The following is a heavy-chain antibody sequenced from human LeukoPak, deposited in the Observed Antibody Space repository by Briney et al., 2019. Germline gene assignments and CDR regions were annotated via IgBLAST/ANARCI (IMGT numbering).Heavy chain of an antibody. V-gene: IGHV1-3*01. CDR3: ARSGYSYGMFDY. CDR1: GYTFTSYA. D-gene: IGHD5-18*01. Sequence: LGASVKVSCTASGYTFTSYAMHWVRQAPGQRLEWMGWINAGNGNTKYSQKFQGRVTITRDTSASTAYMELSSLRSEDTAVYYCARSGYSYGMFDYWGQGTLVTVSS. CDR2: INAGNGNT. J-gene: IGHJ4*02.